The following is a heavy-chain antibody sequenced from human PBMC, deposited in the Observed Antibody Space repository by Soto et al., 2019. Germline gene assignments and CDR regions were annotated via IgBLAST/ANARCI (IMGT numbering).Heavy chain of an antibody. J-gene: IGHJ6*03. CDR2: INAGNGNT. V-gene: IGHV1-3*01. CDR3: ARGTPEIGYCSGGSCNSYYYYYMDV. Sequence: QVQLVQSGAEVKKPGASVKVSCKASGYTFTSYAMHWVRQAPGQRLEWMGWINAGNGNTKYSQKFQGRVTITRDTSASTAYMELSSLRSEDTAVYYCARGTPEIGYCSGGSCNSYYYYYMDVWGKGTTVTVSS. CDR1: GYTFTSYA. D-gene: IGHD2-15*01.